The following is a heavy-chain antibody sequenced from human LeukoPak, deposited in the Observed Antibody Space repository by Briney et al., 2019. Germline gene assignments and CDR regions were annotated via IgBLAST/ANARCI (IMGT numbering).Heavy chain of an antibody. D-gene: IGHD6-13*01. CDR3: AREIGGSSSPGDDAFDI. J-gene: IGHJ3*02. V-gene: IGHV3-21*01. Sequence: GGSLRLSCAASGFTFSSYNMNWVRQAPEKGLEWVSSISSSSSYIYYADSVKGRFSISRDNAKSSLYLQMNSLRAEDTAVYYCAREIGGSSSPGDDAFDIWGQGTMVTVSS. CDR1: GFTFSSYN. CDR2: ISSSSSYI.